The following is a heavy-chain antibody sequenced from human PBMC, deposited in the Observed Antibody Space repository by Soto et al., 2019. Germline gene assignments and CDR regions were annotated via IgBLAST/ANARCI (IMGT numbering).Heavy chain of an antibody. V-gene: IGHV3-7*03. CDR1: GFTFSSYW. J-gene: IGHJ6*02. CDR3: AREEAVAGEDYYYYGMEV. CDR2: IKQDRSEK. Sequence: PGGSLTLSCAASGFTFSSYWMSCVRQAPGKGLEWVANIKQDRSEKYYVDSVNGRFTISRENAKNSLYLQMNSLRAEDTAVYYCAREEAVAGEDYYYYGMEVWGQGTTVTVSS. D-gene: IGHD6-19*01.